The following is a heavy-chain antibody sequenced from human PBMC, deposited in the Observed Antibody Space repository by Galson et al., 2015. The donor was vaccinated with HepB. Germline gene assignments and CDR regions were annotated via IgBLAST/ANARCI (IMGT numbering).Heavy chain of an antibody. Sequence: SLRLSCAASGFTVSSNYMSWVRQAPGKGLEWVSVIYSGGSTYYADSVKGRFTISRHNSKNTLYLQMNSLRAEDTAVYYCARAAHDYGDYKRLGDAFDIWGQGTMVTVSS. CDR2: IYSGGST. V-gene: IGHV3-53*04. D-gene: IGHD4-17*01. J-gene: IGHJ3*02. CDR1: GFTVSSNY. CDR3: ARAAHDYGDYKRLGDAFDI.